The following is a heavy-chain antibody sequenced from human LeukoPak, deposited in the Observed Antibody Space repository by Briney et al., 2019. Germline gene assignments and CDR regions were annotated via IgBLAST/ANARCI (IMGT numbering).Heavy chain of an antibody. CDR3: AREHCSGGSCYSIYYYYYMDV. CDR1: GDSISTSNSY. V-gene: IGHV4-39*07. CDR2: IYYSGNT. D-gene: IGHD2-15*01. J-gene: IGHJ6*03. Sequence: SETLSLTCTVSGDSISTSNSYWGWIRQPPGKGLEWIGSIYYSGNTYYNPSLKSRVTISVDTSKNQFSLKLSSVTAADTAVYYCAREHCSGGSCYSIYYYYYMDVWGKGTTVTVSS.